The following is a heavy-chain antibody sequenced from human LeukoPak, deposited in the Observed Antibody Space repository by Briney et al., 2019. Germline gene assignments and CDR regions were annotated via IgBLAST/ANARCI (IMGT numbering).Heavy chain of an antibody. D-gene: IGHD1-26*01. V-gene: IGHV3-9*02. Sequence: SLRLSCAASGFTSDDYAMHWVRQAPGKGLEWVSGIIWNSGSIGYADSVKGRFTISRDNAKNSLYLQMNSLRAEDTALYYCAKDIWIVGATRVAFDIWGQGTMVTVSS. CDR2: IIWNSGSI. CDR3: AKDIWIVGATRVAFDI. CDR1: GFTSDDYA. J-gene: IGHJ3*02.